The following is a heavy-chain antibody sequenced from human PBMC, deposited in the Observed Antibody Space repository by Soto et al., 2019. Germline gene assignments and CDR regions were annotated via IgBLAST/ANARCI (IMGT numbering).Heavy chain of an antibody. CDR2: ISGSGGST. D-gene: IGHD2-21*02. V-gene: IGHV3-23*01. Sequence: PGGSVRISCSEARFTFSSDAVRWVRKAPGKGLEWVSAISGSGGSTYYADSVKGRFTIPRDNSKNTLYLQMNSLRAEDTAVDYCAKGFIAYCVGDCYEALCCVYWGQGTRGTV. J-gene: IGHJ4*02. CDR1: RFTFSSDA. CDR3: AKGFIAYCVGDCYEALCCVY.